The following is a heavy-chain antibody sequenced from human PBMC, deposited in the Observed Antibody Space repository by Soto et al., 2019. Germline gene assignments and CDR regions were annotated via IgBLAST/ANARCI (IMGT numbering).Heavy chain of an antibody. CDR2: IIPIFGTA. V-gene: IGHV1-69*13. CDR1: GGTFSSYA. Sequence: SVKVSCKASGGTFSSYAISWVRQAPGQGLEWMGGIIPIFGTANYAQKFQGRVTITADESTSTAYMELSSLRSEDTAVYYCSRKHYYYYGIDVRGQGTKVTGSS. D-gene: IGHD6-6*01. J-gene: IGHJ6*02. CDR3: SRKHYYYYGIDV.